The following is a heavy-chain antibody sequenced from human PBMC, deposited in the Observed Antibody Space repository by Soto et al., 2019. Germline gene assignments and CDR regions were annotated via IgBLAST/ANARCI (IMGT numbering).Heavy chain of an antibody. J-gene: IGHJ4*02. V-gene: IGHV2-70*01. D-gene: IGHD3-10*01. CDR1: WFSLISSGMC. Sequence: LVNPTHHLSLTCTYSWFSLISSGMCVSWIRQPPGKALEWLALIDWDDDKYYSTSLKTRLTISKDTSKNQVVLTMTNMDPVDTATYYCARGVGDLLWKARPYYFDYWGQGTLVTVSS. CDR3: ARGVGDLLWKARPYYFDY. CDR2: IDWDDDK.